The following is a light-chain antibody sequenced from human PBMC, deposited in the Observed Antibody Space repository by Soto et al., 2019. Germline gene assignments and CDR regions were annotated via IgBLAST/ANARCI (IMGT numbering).Light chain of an antibody. J-gene: IGKJ1*01. V-gene: IGKV3-15*01. CDR2: DSS. Sequence: VLTQFPATLSLSPGERATLSCRASQSVRGNLAWYQQKPGQAPRLLIYDSSTRAAGIPLRFSGTGSGTDFTLTVTSLQSEDFAVYYCQQRSNWPPTFGQGTKVDIK. CDR3: QQRSNWPPT. CDR1: QSVRGN.